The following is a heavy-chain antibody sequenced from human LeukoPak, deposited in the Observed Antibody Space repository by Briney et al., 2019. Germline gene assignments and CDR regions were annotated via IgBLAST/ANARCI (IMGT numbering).Heavy chain of an antibody. Sequence: ASVKVSCKASGYTFTGYYMHWVRQAPGQGLEWVGWINANSGDTNYARKLQGRVTMTTDTSTSTAYMELRSLRSDDTAVYYCARDIVGATLNWFDPWGQGTLVTVSS. J-gene: IGHJ5*02. CDR1: GYTFTGYY. CDR2: INANSGDT. D-gene: IGHD1-26*01. CDR3: ARDIVGATLNWFDP. V-gene: IGHV1-18*04.